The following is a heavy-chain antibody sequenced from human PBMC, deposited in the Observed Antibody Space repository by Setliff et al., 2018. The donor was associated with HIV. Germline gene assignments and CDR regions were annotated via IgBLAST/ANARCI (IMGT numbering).Heavy chain of an antibody. CDR1: GYSFTSYY. Sequence: GASVKVSCKASGYSFTSYYVHWVRQAPGQGLEWMGIINPSGGTTSYAQKFQGRVTMTRDTSTSTVYMELSSLRSEDTAVYYCARDWEARADYYDTSGQAKYFQHWGQGTLVTVSS. CDR2: INPSGGTT. V-gene: IGHV1-46*01. CDR3: ARDWEARADYYDTSGQAKYFQH. J-gene: IGHJ1*01. D-gene: IGHD3-22*01.